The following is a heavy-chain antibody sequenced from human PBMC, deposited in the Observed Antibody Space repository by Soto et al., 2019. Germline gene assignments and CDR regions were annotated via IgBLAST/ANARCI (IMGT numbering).Heavy chain of an antibody. CDR1: GFTFSSYA. CDR3: AKDINYDDFWSGYYRYNGMYFDY. J-gene: IGHJ4*02. Sequence: EVQLLESGGGLVQPGGSLRLSCAASGFTFSSYAMSWVRQAPGKGLEWVSAISGSGGSTYYADSVKGRFTISRDNSKNTLYLQMNSLRAEDTAVYYCAKDINYDDFWSGYYRYNGMYFDYWGQRTLVTVSS. V-gene: IGHV3-23*01. CDR2: ISGSGGST. D-gene: IGHD3-3*01.